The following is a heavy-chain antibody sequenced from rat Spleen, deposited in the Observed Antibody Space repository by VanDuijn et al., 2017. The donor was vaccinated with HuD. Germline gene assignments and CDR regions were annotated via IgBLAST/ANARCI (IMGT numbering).Heavy chain of an antibody. Sequence: EVELVESGGGLVQPGRSLKFSCAASGFTFSDYAMAWVRQAPKKGLEWVATIIYEGSSTYYGDTVKGRFTISRDNAKSTLYLQMDSLRSEDTATYYCARHTPFNYGTVGDYWGQGVMVTVSS. CDR3: ARHTPFNYGTVGDY. V-gene: IGHV5-17*01. D-gene: IGHD1-11*01. CDR1: GFTFSDYA. J-gene: IGHJ2*01. CDR2: IIYEGSST.